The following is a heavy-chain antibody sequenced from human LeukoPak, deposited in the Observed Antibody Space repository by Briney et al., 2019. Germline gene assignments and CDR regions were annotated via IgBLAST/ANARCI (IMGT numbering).Heavy chain of an antibody. CDR2: IYYSGST. CDR1: GGSISSYY. CDR3: ARAGGYQLPHS. Sequence: SETLSLTCTVSGGSISSYYWSWIRQPPGKGLEWIWYIYYSGSTNYNPSLKSRVTISVDTSKNQFSLKLSSVTAADTAVYYCARAGGYQLPHSWGQGTLVTVSS. V-gene: IGHV4-59*01. J-gene: IGHJ4*02. D-gene: IGHD2-2*01.